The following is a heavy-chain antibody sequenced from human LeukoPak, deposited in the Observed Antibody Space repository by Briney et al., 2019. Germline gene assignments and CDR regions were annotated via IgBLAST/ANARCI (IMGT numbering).Heavy chain of an antibody. CDR3: ARQLYVSGSYYAPMDV. D-gene: IGHD3-10*01. J-gene: IGHJ6*03. CDR1: GGSISSSSYY. V-gene: IGHV4-39*01. CDR2: VHYSGST. Sequence: SETLSLTCTVSGGSISSSSYYWGWIRQPPGKGLEWIASVHYSGSTYYNPSLKSRVTISVDTSKNQFSLKLSSVTAADTAVYFCARQLYVSGSYYAPMDVWGKGTTVTISS.